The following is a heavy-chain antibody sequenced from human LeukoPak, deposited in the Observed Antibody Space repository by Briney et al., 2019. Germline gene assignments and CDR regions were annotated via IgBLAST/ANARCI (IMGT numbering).Heavy chain of an antibody. Sequence: GGSLRLSCAASGFTFRTYGMHWVRQAPGKGLEWVTFIRYDGSDKYYADSVKGRFTIYRDNSKNTLFLQMHSLRVEDTAVYYCAKRADYYDSSRALYDAFDLWGQGTMVTVSS. CDR1: GFTFRTYG. CDR3: AKRADYYDSSRALYDAFDL. CDR2: IRYDGSDK. V-gene: IGHV3-30*02. J-gene: IGHJ3*01. D-gene: IGHD3-16*01.